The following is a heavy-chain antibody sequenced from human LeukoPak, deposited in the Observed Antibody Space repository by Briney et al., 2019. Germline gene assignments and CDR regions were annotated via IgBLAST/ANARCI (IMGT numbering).Heavy chain of an antibody. D-gene: IGHD6-19*01. Sequence: GEPLKISCKGSGYSFTSYWISWVRQMPGKGLGWMGRIDPSDSYTNYSPSFQGHVTISADKSISTAYLQWSSLKASDTAMYYCARQDGNSSGWYGSWYFDLWGRGTLVTVSS. CDR1: GYSFTSYW. CDR2: IDPSDSYT. V-gene: IGHV5-10-1*01. CDR3: ARQDGNSSGWYGSWYFDL. J-gene: IGHJ2*01.